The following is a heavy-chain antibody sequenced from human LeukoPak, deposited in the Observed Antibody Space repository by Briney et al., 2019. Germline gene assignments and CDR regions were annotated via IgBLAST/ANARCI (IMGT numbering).Heavy chain of an antibody. J-gene: IGHJ4*02. V-gene: IGHV3-30*02. Sequence: PGGSLRLPCAASGFTFSNYGMHWVRQAPGKGLEWVAFVRYDETTKFYADSVKGRFTISRDNSKTTLYLQMNSLRAGDTAVYYCAKDVPTAYFDYWGQGTLVTVSS. CDR3: AKDVPTAYFDY. D-gene: IGHD2-2*01. CDR1: GFTFSNYG. CDR2: VRYDETTK.